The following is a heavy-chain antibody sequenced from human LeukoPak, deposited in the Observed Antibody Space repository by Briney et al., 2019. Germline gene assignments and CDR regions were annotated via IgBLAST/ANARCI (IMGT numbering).Heavy chain of an antibody. J-gene: IGHJ4*02. Sequence: ASVKVSCKASGYTFTGYYMHWVRQAPGQGLEWMGWINPNSSGTNYAQKFQGRVTMTRDTSISTAYMELSRLRSDDTAVYYCARVAPYGSGSYVDYWGQGTLVTVSS. CDR2: INPNSSGT. D-gene: IGHD3-10*01. CDR1: GYTFTGYY. CDR3: ARVAPYGSGSYVDY. V-gene: IGHV1-2*02.